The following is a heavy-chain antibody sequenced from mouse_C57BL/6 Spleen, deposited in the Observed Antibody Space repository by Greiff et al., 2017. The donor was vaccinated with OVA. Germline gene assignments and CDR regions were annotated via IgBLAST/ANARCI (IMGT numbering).Heavy chain of an antibody. J-gene: IGHJ1*03. D-gene: IGHD1-1*01. CDR2: ISSGSSTI. V-gene: IGHV5-17*01. CDR1: GFTFSDYG. CDR3: ARPPTVVAHWYFDV. Sequence: EVQLVESGGGLVKPGGSLKLSCAASGFTFSDYGMHWVRQAPEKGLEWVAYISSGSSTIYYADTVKGRFTISRDNAKNTLFLQMTSLRSEDTAMYYCARPPTVVAHWYFDVWGTGTTVTVSS.